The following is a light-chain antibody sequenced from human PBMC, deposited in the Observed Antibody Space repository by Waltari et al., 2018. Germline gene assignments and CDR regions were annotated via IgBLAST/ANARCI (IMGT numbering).Light chain of an antibody. CDR2: DAY. CDR3: QQYNSSSGT. V-gene: IGKV1-5*01. Sequence: DIQMTQSPSSLSASVGDRVTVTCRASQSISNFLNWYQHKPGKAPKLLIYDAYSLKSGVPSRFSGSGFGTEFTLTISSLQPDDFATYYCQQYNSSSGTFGQGTEVEIK. CDR1: QSISNF. J-gene: IGKJ1*01.